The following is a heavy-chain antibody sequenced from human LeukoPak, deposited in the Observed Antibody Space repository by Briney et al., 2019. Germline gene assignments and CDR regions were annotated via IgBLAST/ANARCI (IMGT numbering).Heavy chain of an antibody. J-gene: IGHJ5*02. CDR1: GGTFSSYA. D-gene: IGHD1-26*01. CDR3: ARDQMWESNWFDP. CDR2: IIPIFGTA. Sequence: SVKVSCKASGGTFSSYAISWVRQAPGQGLEWMGRIIPIFGTANYAQKFQGRVTITTDESTSTAYMERSSLRSEDTAVYYCARDQMWESNWFDPWGQGTLVTVSS. V-gene: IGHV1-69*05.